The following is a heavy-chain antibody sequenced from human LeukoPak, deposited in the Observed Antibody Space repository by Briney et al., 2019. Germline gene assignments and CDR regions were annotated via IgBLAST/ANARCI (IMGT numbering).Heavy chain of an antibody. D-gene: IGHD6-19*01. CDR1: GFTFSSYE. CDR3: ARGGSLGY. Sequence: PGGSLSLSCAASGFTFSSYEMNWVRQAPGKGLEWVSKISSSGSAIYYADSVKGRFTISRDNAKSTLYLQMNSLGAEDTAVYYCARGGSLGYWGQGTLVTVSS. J-gene: IGHJ4*02. CDR2: ISSSGSAI. V-gene: IGHV3-48*03.